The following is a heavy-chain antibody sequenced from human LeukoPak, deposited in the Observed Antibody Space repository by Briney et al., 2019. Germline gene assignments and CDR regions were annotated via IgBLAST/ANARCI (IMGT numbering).Heavy chain of an antibody. CDR2: IYYSGST. V-gene: IGHV4-39*01. D-gene: IGHD6-19*01. Sequence: SETLSLTCTVSGGSISSSSYYWGWIRQPPGKGLEWIGSIYYSGSTYYNPSLKSRVTISVDTSKNQFSLKLSSVTAADTAVYYCARHRIAVAGTSHYFDYWGQGTLVTDSS. J-gene: IGHJ4*02. CDR3: ARHRIAVAGTSHYFDY. CDR1: GGSISSSSYY.